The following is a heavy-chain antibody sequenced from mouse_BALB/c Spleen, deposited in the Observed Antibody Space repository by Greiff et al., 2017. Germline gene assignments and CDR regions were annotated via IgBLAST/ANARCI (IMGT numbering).Heavy chain of an antibody. CDR1: GYTFTSYW. J-gene: IGHJ3*01. Sequence: QVQLQQSGAELVKPGASVKLSCKASGYTFTSYWMHWVKQRPGQGLEWIGEINPSNGRTNYNEKFKSKATLTVDKSSSTAYMQLSSLTSEDSAVYYCAYSEFAYWGQGTLVTVSA. CDR2: INPSNGRT. V-gene: IGHV1S81*02. CDR3: AYSEFAY.